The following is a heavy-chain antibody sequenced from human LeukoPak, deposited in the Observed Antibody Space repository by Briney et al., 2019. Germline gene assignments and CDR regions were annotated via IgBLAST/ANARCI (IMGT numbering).Heavy chain of an antibody. V-gene: IGHV4-34*01. CDR2: INHSGST. CDR1: GGSFSGYY. J-gene: IGHJ5*02. CDR3: ARERYFDWLLSYNWFDP. D-gene: IGHD3-9*01. Sequence: SETLSLTCAVYGGSFSGYYWSWIRQPPGKGLEWIGEINHSGSTNYNPSLKSRVTISVDTSKNQFSLKLSSVTAADTAVYYCARERYFDWLLSYNWFDPWGQGTLVTVSP.